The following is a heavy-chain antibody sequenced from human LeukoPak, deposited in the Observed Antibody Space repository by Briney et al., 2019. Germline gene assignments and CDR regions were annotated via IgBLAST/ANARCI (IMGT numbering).Heavy chain of an antibody. D-gene: IGHD3-9*01. CDR1: GYTFTSYG. CDR3: ARVYYDILTGYSRGWFDP. Sequence: ASVKVSCKASGYTFTSYGISWVRQAPGQGLEWMGWINPNSGGTNYAQKFQGRVTMTRDTSISTAYMELSRLRSDDTAVYYCARVYYDILTGYSRGWFDPWGQGTLVTVSS. CDR2: INPNSGGT. J-gene: IGHJ5*02. V-gene: IGHV1-2*02.